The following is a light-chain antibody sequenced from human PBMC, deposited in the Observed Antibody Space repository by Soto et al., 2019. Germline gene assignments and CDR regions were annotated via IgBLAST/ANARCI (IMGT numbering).Light chain of an antibody. J-gene: IGKJ1*01. CDR1: QSVSNN. CDR3: QQRYNWPWT. V-gene: IGKV3-15*01. Sequence: EIVMTQSPATLSVSPGERATLSCRASQSVSNNLAWYQQKPGQAPRLLIYGASSRATGIPPRFSGSGSGTDFTLAISGLEPEDLAVYYCQQRYNWPWTFGQGTKVDI. CDR2: GAS.